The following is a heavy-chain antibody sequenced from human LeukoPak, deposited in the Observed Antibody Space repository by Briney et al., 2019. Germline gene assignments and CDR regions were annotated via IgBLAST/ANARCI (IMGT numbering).Heavy chain of an antibody. D-gene: IGHD2-2*01. V-gene: IGHV3-23*01. Sequence: GSLRLSCAASGFTFRSYTMNWVRQAPGKGLEWVSAISGSGGSTYYADSVKGRFTISRDNSKNTLYLQMNSLRAEDTAVYYCAKGRYAGPDAFDIWGQGTMVTVSS. CDR1: GFTFRSYT. CDR3: AKGRYAGPDAFDI. CDR2: ISGSGGST. J-gene: IGHJ3*02.